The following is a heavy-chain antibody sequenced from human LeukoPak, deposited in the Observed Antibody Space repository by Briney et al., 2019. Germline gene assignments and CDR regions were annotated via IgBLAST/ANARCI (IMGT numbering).Heavy chain of an antibody. CDR3: ASAVLSSSWYPTDAFDI. CDR1: GLTFSSYA. CDR2: ISGSGGST. J-gene: IGHJ3*02. D-gene: IGHD6-13*01. V-gene: IGHV3-23*01. Sequence: GGSLRLSCAASGLTFSSYAMSWVRQAPGKGLEWVSAISGSGGSTYYADSVKGRFTISRDNAKNSLYLQMNSLRAEDTAVYYCASAVLSSSWYPTDAFDIWGQGTMVTVSS.